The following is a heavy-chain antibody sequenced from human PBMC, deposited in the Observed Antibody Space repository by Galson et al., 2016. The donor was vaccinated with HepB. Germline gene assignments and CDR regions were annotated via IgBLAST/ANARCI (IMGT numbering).Heavy chain of an antibody. Sequence: SLRLSCADSGFTFSIYSMTWVRQAPGKGLEWISHITSSSSVTYYADSVKGRFTISRDNAKKSLYQQMNSLRDEDTAVYYCANDWYGYMAYWGQGTLVTVSS. V-gene: IGHV3-48*02. D-gene: IGHD3-9*01. CDR2: ITSSSSVT. CDR1: GFTFSIYS. J-gene: IGHJ4*02. CDR3: ANDWYGYMAY.